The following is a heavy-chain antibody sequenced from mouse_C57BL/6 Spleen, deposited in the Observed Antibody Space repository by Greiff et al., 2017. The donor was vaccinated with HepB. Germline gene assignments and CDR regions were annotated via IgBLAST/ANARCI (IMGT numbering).Heavy chain of an antibody. Sequence: VKLQESGPELVKPGASVKISCKASGYAFSSSWMNWVKQRPGKGLEWIGRIYPGDGDTNYNGKFKGKATLTADKSSSTAYMQLSSLTSEDSAVYFCATYYGSSYGYAMDYWGQGTSVTVSS. J-gene: IGHJ4*01. V-gene: IGHV1-82*01. CDR3: ATYYGSSYGYAMDY. D-gene: IGHD1-1*01. CDR2: IYPGDGDT. CDR1: GYAFSSSW.